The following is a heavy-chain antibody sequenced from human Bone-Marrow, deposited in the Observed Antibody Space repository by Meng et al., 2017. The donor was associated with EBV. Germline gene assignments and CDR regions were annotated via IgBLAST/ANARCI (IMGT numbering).Heavy chain of an antibody. Sequence: EVQLVGSGGGLTQPGGSLGLSCAASGFSISNNYMSWVRQAPGKGPEWVSAIFRDGNTYYADSVRGRFTISRDNSKNTLYLQMDSVRAEDTAVYYCASLAVAAPFDPWGQGTLVTVSS. J-gene: IGHJ5*02. D-gene: IGHD6-19*01. CDR2: IFRDGNT. CDR1: GFSISNNY. CDR3: ASLAVAAPFDP. V-gene: IGHV3-53*01.